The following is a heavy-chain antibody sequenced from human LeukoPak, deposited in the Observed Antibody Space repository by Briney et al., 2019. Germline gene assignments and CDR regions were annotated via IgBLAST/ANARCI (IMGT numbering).Heavy chain of an antibody. J-gene: IGHJ6*02. CDR3: AREEGYDSSGYFLNYYGMDV. CDR2: ISSTSGTI. D-gene: IGHD3-22*01. V-gene: IGHV3-48*02. CDR1: GFIFSHFS. Sequence: GGSLRLSYAASGFIFSHFSMNWVRQAPGKGLEWVSYISSTSGTIDYVDSVKGRFTVSRDNAKGIMHLQMNGLRDEDTAVYYCAREEGYDSSGYFLNYYGMDVWGQGTTVIVSS.